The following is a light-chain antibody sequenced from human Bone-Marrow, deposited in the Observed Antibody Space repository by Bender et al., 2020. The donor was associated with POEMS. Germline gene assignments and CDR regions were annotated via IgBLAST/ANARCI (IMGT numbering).Light chain of an antibody. CDR1: NIGSKN. CDR3: QVWDSSGDCQV. Sequence: SYELTQPPSVSLAPGETATITCGGSNIGSKNVHWYQQRPGQAPVVVVDNDSGRPSGIPERFSGSNSGNTATLTISRVEAGDEADYYCQVWDSSGDCQVFGGGTKLTVL. CDR2: NDS. V-gene: IGLV3-21*02. J-gene: IGLJ3*02.